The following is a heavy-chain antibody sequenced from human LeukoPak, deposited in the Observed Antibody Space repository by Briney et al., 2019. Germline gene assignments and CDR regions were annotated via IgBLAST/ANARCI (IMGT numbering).Heavy chain of an antibody. CDR3: ARVSAEQLVQDY. Sequence: SETLSLTCAVYGGSFSGYYWSWIRQPPGKGREWIGEIKHSGSTNYNPFRKSQVTISVHPSKHQFSLKPSSVPAADTAVYYCARVSAEQLVQDYWGQGTLVTVSS. CDR2: IKHSGST. J-gene: IGHJ4*02. D-gene: IGHD6-6*01. CDR1: GGSFSGYY. V-gene: IGHV4-34*01.